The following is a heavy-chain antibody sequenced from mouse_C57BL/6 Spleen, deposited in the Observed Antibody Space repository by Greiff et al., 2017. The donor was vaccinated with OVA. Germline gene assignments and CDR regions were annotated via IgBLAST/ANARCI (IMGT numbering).Heavy chain of an antibody. CDR1: GFNIKDYY. CDR2: IDPEDGDT. J-gene: IGHJ2*01. CDR3: TTSYYGSSEGYFDY. V-gene: IGHV14-1*01. Sequence: EVQLQQSGAELVRPGASVKLSCTASGFNIKDYYMHWVKQRPEQGLEWIGRIDPEDGDTEYASKFQGKATMTADTSSNTAYLQLSSLTSEDTAVYYCTTSYYGSSEGYFDYWGQGTTLTVSS. D-gene: IGHD1-1*01.